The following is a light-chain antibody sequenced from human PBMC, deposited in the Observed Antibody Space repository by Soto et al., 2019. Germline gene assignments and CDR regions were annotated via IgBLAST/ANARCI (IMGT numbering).Light chain of an antibody. V-gene: IGKV3-20*01. CDR3: QQYGSSHIT. CDR1: PSVSSS. J-gene: IGKJ5*01. CDR2: GAS. Sequence: FVVTQSPAPLSLSPGERATLSCRASPSVSSSVAWYQHKPGQSPRLVIYGASTRATGIPDRFSGSGSGTDFTLTISRLEPEDFAVYYYQQYGSSHITFGQGTRLEI.